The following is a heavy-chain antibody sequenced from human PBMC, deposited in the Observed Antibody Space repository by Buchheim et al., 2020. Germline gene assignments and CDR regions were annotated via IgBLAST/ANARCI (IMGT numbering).Heavy chain of an antibody. CDR2: ISYDGSNK. V-gene: IGHV3-30*18. J-gene: IGHJ4*02. Sequence: QVQLVESGGGVVQPGRSLRLSCAASGFTFSSYGMHWVRQAPGKGLKWVAVISYDGSNKYYADSVKGRFTISRDNSKNTLYLQMNSLRAEDTAVYYCAKDFNYYDSSGYPSWGQGTL. D-gene: IGHD3-22*01. CDR1: GFTFSSYG. CDR3: AKDFNYYDSSGYPS.